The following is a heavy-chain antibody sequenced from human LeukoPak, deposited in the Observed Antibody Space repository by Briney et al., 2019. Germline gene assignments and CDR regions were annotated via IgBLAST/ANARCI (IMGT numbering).Heavy chain of an antibody. CDR1: GFTFSSYG. J-gene: IGHJ4*02. Sequence: GGSLRLSCAASGFTFSSYGMHWVRRAPGKGLEWVAVIWYDGSNKYYADSVKGRFTISRDNSKNTLYLQMNSLRAEDTAVYYCARGPVYYFDYWGQGTLVTVSS. CDR3: ARGPVYYFDY. V-gene: IGHV3-33*01. D-gene: IGHD3-16*01. CDR2: IWYDGSNK.